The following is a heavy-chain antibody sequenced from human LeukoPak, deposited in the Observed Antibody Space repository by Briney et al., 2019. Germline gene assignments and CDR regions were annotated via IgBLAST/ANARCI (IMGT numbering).Heavy chain of an antibody. D-gene: IGHD5-18*01. CDR1: GFTFSSYA. Sequence: GGSLRLSCAASGFTFSSYAMSWVRRAPGKGLEWVSAISGSGGSTYYADSVKGLFTISRDNSKNTLYLQMNSLRAEDTAVYYCAKAGYAYSYGYYFDYWGQGTLVTVSS. V-gene: IGHV3-23*01. CDR2: ISGSGGST. CDR3: AKAGYAYSYGYYFDY. J-gene: IGHJ4*02.